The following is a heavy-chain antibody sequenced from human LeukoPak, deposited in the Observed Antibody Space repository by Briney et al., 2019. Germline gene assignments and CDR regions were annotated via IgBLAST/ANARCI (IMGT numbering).Heavy chain of an antibody. CDR3: ARDRRVPAATWGDY. D-gene: IGHD2-2*01. Sequence: PGGSLRLSCAASGFTFSSYSMNWVRQAPGKGLEWVSSISSSSSYIYYADSVKGRFTISRDNAMNSLYLQMNSLRAEDTAVYYCARDRRVPAATWGDYWGQGTLVTVSS. J-gene: IGHJ4*02. CDR2: ISSSSSYI. CDR1: GFTFSSYS. V-gene: IGHV3-21*01.